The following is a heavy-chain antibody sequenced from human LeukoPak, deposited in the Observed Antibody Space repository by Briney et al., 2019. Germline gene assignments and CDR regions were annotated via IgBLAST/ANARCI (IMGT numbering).Heavy chain of an antibody. CDR1: GGSISSSSYY. CDR2: IYYSGST. J-gene: IGHJ4*02. V-gene: IGHV4-39*01. CDR3: ARWYYYDSSGYYYVLDY. D-gene: IGHD3-22*01. Sequence: TPSETLSLTCTVSGGSISSSSYYWGWIRQPPGKGLEWIGSIYYSGSTYYNPSLKSRVTISVDTSKNQFSLKLSSVTAADTAVYYCARWYYYDSSGYYYVLDYWGQGTLVTVSS.